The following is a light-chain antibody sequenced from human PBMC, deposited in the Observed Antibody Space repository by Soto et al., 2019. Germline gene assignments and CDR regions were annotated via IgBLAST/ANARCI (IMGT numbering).Light chain of an antibody. CDR3: QQRSNWPPN. CDR1: QSVSSY. J-gene: IGKJ5*01. Sequence: EIVSTPSPTTLSSSTEERAPLSCRASQSVSSYLAWYQQKLGQAPRLLIYDASNRATGIPARFSGSGSGTNFTLTISSLEPEDFAVYYCQQRSNWPPNFGQGTRLEI. V-gene: IGKV3-11*01. CDR2: DAS.